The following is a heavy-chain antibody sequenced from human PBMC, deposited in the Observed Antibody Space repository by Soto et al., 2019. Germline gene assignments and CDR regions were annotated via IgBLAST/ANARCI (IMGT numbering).Heavy chain of an antibody. CDR3: ARELELVDGFDH. V-gene: IGHV3-7*03. Sequence: EVQMLQSGGGMVQPGGSMRLSCVGSGLTFGHYWMSWVRQAPGKGLEWVANIKIDGSEKYYVDSVKGRFAISRDNAKNSVLLQLNSLRTEDTAVYYCARELELVDGFDHWGQGILVIVSP. CDR2: IKIDGSEK. J-gene: IGHJ4*02. CDR1: GLTFGHYW. D-gene: IGHD1-7*01.